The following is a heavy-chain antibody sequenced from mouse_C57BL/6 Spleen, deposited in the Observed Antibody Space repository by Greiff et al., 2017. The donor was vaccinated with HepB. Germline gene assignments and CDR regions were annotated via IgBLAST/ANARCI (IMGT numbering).Heavy chain of an antibody. V-gene: IGHV1-42*01. CDR1: GYSFTGYY. CDR2: INPSTGGT. D-gene: IGHD1-1*01. Sequence: VQLQQSGPELVKPGASVKISCKASGYSFTGYYMNWVKQSPEKSLEWIGEINPSTGGTTYNQKFKAKATLTVDKSSSTAYMQLKSLTSEDSAVYYCAKKITAGGVDHWGQGTSVPVSS. CDR3: AKKITAGGVDH. J-gene: IGHJ4*01.